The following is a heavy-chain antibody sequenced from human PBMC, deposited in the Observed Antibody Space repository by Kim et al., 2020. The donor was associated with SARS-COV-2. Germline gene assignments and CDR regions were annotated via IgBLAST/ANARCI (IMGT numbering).Heavy chain of an antibody. CDR1: GYTFTSYY. D-gene: IGHD2-21*01. CDR2: INPSGGST. Sequence: ASVKVSCKASGYTFTSYYMHWVRQAPGQGLEWMGIINPSGGSTSYAQNFPGRVTMTRDTSTSTVYMQLSSLKSEDTALYYCARGAYFGAHYMDAWGKGTT. CDR3: ARGAYFGAHYMDA. V-gene: IGHV1-46*01. J-gene: IGHJ6*03.